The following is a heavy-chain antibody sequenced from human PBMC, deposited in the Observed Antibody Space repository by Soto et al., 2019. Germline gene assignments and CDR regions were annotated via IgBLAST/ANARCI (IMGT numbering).Heavy chain of an antibody. D-gene: IGHD2-2*01. CDR2: IDPSDSYT. J-gene: IGHJ6*02. CDR1: GYRFTSYW. V-gene: IGHV5-10-1*01. Sequence: GESLKISCKGSGYRFTSYWITWVRQLPVKGLEWMGRIDPSDSYTTYSPSFQGHITISADKSISTAYLQWSSLKASDTALYYCARHEGVPAADGLDVWGQGTTVTVSS. CDR3: ARHEGVPAADGLDV.